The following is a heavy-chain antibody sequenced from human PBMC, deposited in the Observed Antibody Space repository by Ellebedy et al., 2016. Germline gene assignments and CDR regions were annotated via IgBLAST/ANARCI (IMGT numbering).Heavy chain of an antibody. CDR1: EFTFSSYA. J-gene: IGHJ4*02. CDR2: ISSHGGST. CDR3: AKPGASSDGY. Sequence: GESLKISCAASEFTFSSYAMSWVRQAPGKGLEWVSGISSHGGSTYYADSVKGRFTISRDNSKNTLYLQMHSLRAEDTAVYYCAKPGASSDGYWGQGTLVTVSS. V-gene: IGHV3-23*01. D-gene: IGHD3-10*01.